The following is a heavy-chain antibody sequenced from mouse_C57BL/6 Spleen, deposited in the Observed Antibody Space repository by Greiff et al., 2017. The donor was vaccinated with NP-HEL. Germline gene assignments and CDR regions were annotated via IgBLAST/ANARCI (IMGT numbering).Heavy chain of an antibody. D-gene: IGHD4-1*01. V-gene: IGHV5-17*01. Sequence: EVKVVESGGGLVKPGGSLKLSCAASGFTFSDYGMHWVRQAPEKGLEWVAYISSGSSTIYYADTVKGRFTISRDNAKNTLFLQMTSLRSEDTAMYYCARSPNWVYAMDYWGQGTSVTVSS. CDR1: GFTFSDYG. CDR2: ISSGSSTI. CDR3: ARSPNWVYAMDY. J-gene: IGHJ4*01.